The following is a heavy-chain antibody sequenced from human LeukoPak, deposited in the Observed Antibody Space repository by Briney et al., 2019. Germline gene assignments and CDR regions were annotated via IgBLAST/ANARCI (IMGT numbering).Heavy chain of an antibody. CDR2: IYYSGST. V-gene: IGHV4-59*01. Sequence: SETLSLTCTVSGGSISSYYWSWIRQPPGKGLEWIGYIYYSGSTNYNPSLKSRVTISVDTSKNQFSLKLSSVTAADTAVYYCARVTKQISYCSGGSCYGLVAYYYYMDVWGKGTTVTISS. J-gene: IGHJ6*03. CDR3: ARVTKQISYCSGGSCYGLVAYYYYMDV. D-gene: IGHD2-15*01. CDR1: GGSISSYY.